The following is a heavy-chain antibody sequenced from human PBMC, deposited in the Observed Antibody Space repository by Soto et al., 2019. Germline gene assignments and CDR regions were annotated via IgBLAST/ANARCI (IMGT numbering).Heavy chain of an antibody. D-gene: IGHD3-9*01. V-gene: IGHV3-23*01. CDR3: AKDRQPDGIWTFDY. Sequence: AGSLILSCSSSGFSFSTYTINWVRLAPGKGLEWVSGINAGVFTTYYADSVKGRFTISRDNSRKVLYLQMNSLRVEDTAIYYCAKDRQPDGIWTFDYWGQGTSVTGS. CDR1: GFSFSTYT. CDR2: INAGVFTT. J-gene: IGHJ4*02.